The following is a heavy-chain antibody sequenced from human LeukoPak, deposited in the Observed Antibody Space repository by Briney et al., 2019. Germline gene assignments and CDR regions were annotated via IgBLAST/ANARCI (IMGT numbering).Heavy chain of an antibody. Sequence: SETLSLTCTVSGGSITSGDYYWSWIRQPPGKGLEWIGYIYYSGNTYYNPSLKSPATISVDTSKNQFSLKLSSVTAADTAVYYCARDSNGWSFFDYWGQGTLVTVSS. CDR1: GGSITSGDYY. D-gene: IGHD6-19*01. CDR2: IYYSGNT. CDR3: ARDSNGWSFFDY. V-gene: IGHV4-30-4*02. J-gene: IGHJ4*02.